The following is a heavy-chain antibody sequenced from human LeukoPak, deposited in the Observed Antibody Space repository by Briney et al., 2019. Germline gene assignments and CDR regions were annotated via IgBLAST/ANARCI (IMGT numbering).Heavy chain of an antibody. V-gene: IGHV3-74*01. J-gene: IGHJ4*02. Sequence: GGSLRLSCAASGITFSSYWMHWVRQAPGKGLVWVSRINSDGSSTSYADSVKGRFTISRDNAKNTLYLQMNSLRAEDTAVYYCARVPYSSGWSRGPFDYWGQGTLVTVSS. CDR3: ARVPYSSGWSRGPFDY. D-gene: IGHD6-19*01. CDR1: GITFSSYW. CDR2: INSDGSST.